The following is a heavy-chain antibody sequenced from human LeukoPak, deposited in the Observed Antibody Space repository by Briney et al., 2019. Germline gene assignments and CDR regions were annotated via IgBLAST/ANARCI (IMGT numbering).Heavy chain of an antibody. V-gene: IGHV4-61*02. CDR2: IYTSGST. J-gene: IGHJ5*02. Sequence: SETLSLTCTVSGGSISSGSYYWSWIRQPAGKGLEWIGRIYTSGSTNYNPSLESRVTISVDTSKNQFSLKLSSVTAADTAVYYCVTSTYSSGWYNWFDPWGQGTLVTVSA. D-gene: IGHD6-19*01. CDR3: VTSTYSSGWYNWFDP. CDR1: GGSISSGSYY.